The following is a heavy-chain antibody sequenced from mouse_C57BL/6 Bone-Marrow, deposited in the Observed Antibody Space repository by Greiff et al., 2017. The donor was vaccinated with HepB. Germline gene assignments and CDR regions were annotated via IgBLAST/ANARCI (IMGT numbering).Heavy chain of an antibody. D-gene: IGHD3-2*02. CDR1: GYTFTSYW. J-gene: IGHJ3*01. CDR3: ESDSSEGWFDY. CDR2: IYPGSGST. V-gene: IGHV1-55*01. Sequence: QVQLQQPGPELVKPGASVKMSCKASGYTFTSYWITWVKQRPGQGLEWIGDIYPGSGSTNYNEKFKSKATVTVDKSSSTAYMQLSSLTSCDAAVSYWESDSSEGWFDYWGQGTLVTVSA.